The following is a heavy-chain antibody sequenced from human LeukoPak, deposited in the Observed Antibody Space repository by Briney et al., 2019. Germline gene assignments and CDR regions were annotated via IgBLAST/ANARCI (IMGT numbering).Heavy chain of an antibody. CDR1: GITLSNYG. CDR3: AKRGVVIRVILVGFHKQAYYFDS. V-gene: IGHV3-23*01. D-gene: IGHD3-22*01. J-gene: IGHJ4*02. Sequence: GGSLRLSCAVSGITLSNYGMSWVRQAPGRGLEWVAGISDTGGSTNYADSVKGRFTISRDNPKNTLYLQMNSLRAEDTAVYFCAKRGVVIRVILVGFHKQAYYFDSWGQGALVTVSS. CDR2: ISDTGGST.